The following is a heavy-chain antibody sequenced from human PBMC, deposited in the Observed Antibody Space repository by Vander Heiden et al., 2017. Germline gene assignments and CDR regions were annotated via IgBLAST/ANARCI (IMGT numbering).Heavy chain of an antibody. D-gene: IGHD6-13*01. CDR1: GGSFSGYY. Sequence: QVQLQQWGAGLLNPSATLSLTCAVYGGSFSGYYWSWIPQPPGKGLEWLGEINHRGSTNYNPSLKSRVAISVDTSKNQFSLKMSSVTAADTAVYYCARVFGQQLVDSSGWSYYDYGMDVWGQGPTVTVAS. J-gene: IGHJ6*02. V-gene: IGHV4-34*01. CDR3: ARVFGQQLVDSSGWSYYDYGMDV. CDR2: INHRGST.